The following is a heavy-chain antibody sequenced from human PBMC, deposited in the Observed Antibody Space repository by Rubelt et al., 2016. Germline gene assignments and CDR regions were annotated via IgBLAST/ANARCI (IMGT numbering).Heavy chain of an antibody. CDR1: GFTFSSHA. J-gene: IGHJ6*03. V-gene: IGHV3-30*04. Sequence: GGVVQPGRSLRLSCAASGFTFSSHAMHWVRQAPGKGLEWVGVISYDGRDEYYADSVKGRFTVSRDNSKNTLDLQMNSLRSEDTAVYYCARDESPAYFYYMDVWGKGTTVTVSS. CDR2: ISYDGRDE. CDR3: ARDESPAYFYYMDV.